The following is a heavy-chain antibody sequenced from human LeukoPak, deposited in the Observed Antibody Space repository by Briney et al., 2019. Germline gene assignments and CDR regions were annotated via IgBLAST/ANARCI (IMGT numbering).Heavy chain of an antibody. J-gene: IGHJ3*02. Sequence: GGSLRLSCAASGFTFSDYYMSWVRQAPGKGLEWVSSISGSSSYIYYADSVKGRFTISRDNAKNSLYLQMNSLRAEDTAVYYCARIRPGVISEENAFDIWGQGTMVTVSS. CDR1: GFTFSDYY. CDR2: ISGSSSYI. CDR3: ARIRPGVISEENAFDI. D-gene: IGHD3-22*01. V-gene: IGHV3-21*01.